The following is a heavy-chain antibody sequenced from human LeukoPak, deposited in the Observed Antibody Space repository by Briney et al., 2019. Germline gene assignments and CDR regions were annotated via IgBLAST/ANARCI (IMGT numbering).Heavy chain of an antibody. Sequence: PSETLSLTCAVYGGSFSGYYWSWIRQPPGKGLEWIGEINHSGNTNYNPSLKSRVTISVDTSKNQFSLQLSSVTAADTAVYYCARDILMVGATHYFDYWGQGTLVTVSS. J-gene: IGHJ4*02. CDR2: INHSGNT. CDR3: ARDILMVGATHYFDY. CDR1: GGSFSGYY. V-gene: IGHV4-34*01. D-gene: IGHD1-26*01.